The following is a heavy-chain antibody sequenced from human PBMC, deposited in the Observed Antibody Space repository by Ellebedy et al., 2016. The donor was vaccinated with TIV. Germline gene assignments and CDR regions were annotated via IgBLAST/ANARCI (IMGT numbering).Heavy chain of an antibody. CDR3: ANVPPYYDNSTYNGAF. Sequence: PGGSLRLSCAASGFTFGTYGMHWVRQAPGKGLEWVAFIRYDGSNTYYADSVKGRFTISRDNSEKTLYLQMNSLRPADTAVYYCANVPPYYDNSTYNGAFWGQGTLVTVSS. CDR2: IRYDGSNT. J-gene: IGHJ4*02. CDR1: GFTFGTYG. D-gene: IGHD3-16*01. V-gene: IGHV3-30*02.